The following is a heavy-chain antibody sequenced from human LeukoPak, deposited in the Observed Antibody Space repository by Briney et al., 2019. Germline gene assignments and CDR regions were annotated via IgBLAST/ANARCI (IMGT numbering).Heavy chain of an antibody. D-gene: IGHD1-7*01. CDR2: ISHDESRQ. V-gene: IGHV3-30*04. CDR1: GFTFNNYA. CDR3: ARSEWNYVSHFDY. J-gene: IGHJ4*02. Sequence: GGSLRLSCAASGFTFNNYAMDWVRQAPGKGLEWVAVISHDESRQDYADPVKGRFTISRDNAKNSLYLQMNSLRAEDTAVYYCARSEWNYVSHFDYWGQGTLVTVSS.